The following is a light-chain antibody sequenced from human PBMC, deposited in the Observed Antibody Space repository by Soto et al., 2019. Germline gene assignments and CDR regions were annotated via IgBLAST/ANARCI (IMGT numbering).Light chain of an antibody. Sequence: QSVLTQPRSLSVSPGQSVTISFTGTSSDVGGYHYVSWYQQHPGKAPKLMIYDVSKRPSGVPHRFTGSKSDNTASLTISGLQAEDEADYYCCSYAGNYTFVFGTGTKVTVL. CDR3: CSYAGNYTFV. CDR1: SSDVGGYHY. J-gene: IGLJ1*01. V-gene: IGLV2-11*01. CDR2: DVS.